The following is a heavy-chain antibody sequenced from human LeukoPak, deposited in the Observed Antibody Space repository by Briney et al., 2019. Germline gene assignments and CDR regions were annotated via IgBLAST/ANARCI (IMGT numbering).Heavy chain of an antibody. Sequence: GASVKVSCKASGYTFTSYGISWVRQAPGQGLEWMGWISAYNGNTNYAQKLQGRVTMTTDTSTSTAYMELRSLRSDDTAVYYCARGGSCSGGSCYALVPFDYWGQGTLVTVSS. CDR1: GYTFTSYG. V-gene: IGHV1-18*01. CDR3: ARGGSCSGGSCYALVPFDY. D-gene: IGHD2-15*01. J-gene: IGHJ4*02. CDR2: ISAYNGNT.